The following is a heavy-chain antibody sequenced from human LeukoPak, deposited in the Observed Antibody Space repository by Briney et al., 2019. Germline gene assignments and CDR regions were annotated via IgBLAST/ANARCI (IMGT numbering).Heavy chain of an antibody. D-gene: IGHD2-2*01. CDR3: ARDGVPAAIFPYYYYYMDV. V-gene: IGHV3-30*02. J-gene: IGHJ6*03. Sequence: GGSLRLSCAASGFTFSSYGMHWVRQAPGKGLEWVAFIRYDGSNKYYADSVKGRFTISRDNAKNSLYLQMNSLRAEDTAVYYCARDGVPAAIFPYYYYYMDVWGKGTTVTVSS. CDR2: IRYDGSNK. CDR1: GFTFSSYG.